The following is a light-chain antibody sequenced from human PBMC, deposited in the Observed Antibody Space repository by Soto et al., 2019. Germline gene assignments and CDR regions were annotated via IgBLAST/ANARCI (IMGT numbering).Light chain of an antibody. CDR3: QQYNNWPLRYT. Sequence: DIKLTQSPSSLSASVGDRVTITCRASLRISKYLNWYQQRPGKAPKLLIYGASTLQTGVPSRFSGSGSGTEFTLTISSLQSEDFAVYYCQQYNNWPLRYTFGQGTKLEIK. CDR1: LRISKY. CDR2: GAS. J-gene: IGKJ2*01. V-gene: IGKV1-39*01.